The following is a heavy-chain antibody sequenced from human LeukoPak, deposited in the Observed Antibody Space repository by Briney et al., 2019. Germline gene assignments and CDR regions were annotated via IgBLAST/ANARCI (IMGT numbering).Heavy chain of an antibody. J-gene: IGHJ4*02. D-gene: IGHD3-22*01. Sequence: GGSLRLSCAASGFTFSSYAMSWVRQAPGKGLEWVSAISSSGGSTYYADSVKGRFTISRDNSKNTLYLQMNSLRAEGTAVYYCAKVWDTYYYDSSGSFDYWGQGTLVTVSS. CDR3: AKVWDTYYYDSSGSFDY. CDR1: GFTFSSYA. CDR2: ISSSGGST. V-gene: IGHV3-23*01.